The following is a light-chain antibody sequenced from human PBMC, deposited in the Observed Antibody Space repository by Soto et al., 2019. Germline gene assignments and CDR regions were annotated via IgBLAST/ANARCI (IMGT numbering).Light chain of an antibody. V-gene: IGLV2-14*01. CDR2: EVN. J-gene: IGLJ1*01. CDR1: FSEVGRYNS. CDR3: CSYTTTSAYV. Sequence: QSALTQPASVSGSPGRSITISCTGTFSEVGRYNSVSWYQQRPGKAPKLMIFEVNNRPSGVSNRFSGSKSGNTASLAISGLQTEDEADYYCCSYTTTSAYVFGTGTNLTVL.